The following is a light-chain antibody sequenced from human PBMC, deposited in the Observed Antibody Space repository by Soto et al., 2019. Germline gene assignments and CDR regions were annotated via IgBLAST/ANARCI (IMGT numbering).Light chain of an antibody. J-gene: IGKJ3*01. CDR1: QSIVYSDGNTY. Sequence: DVVMTQSPLSLPATLGQPAYISCRSSQSIVYSDGNTYLNWFQQRPGQSPRRLLYKVSNRDSGVLDKFRGSGSGPDFTLKISSLEAEDVGGYYRMQGTHWPLTFGPGTKVDIK. CDR3: MQGTHWPLT. V-gene: IGKV2-30*01. CDR2: KVS.